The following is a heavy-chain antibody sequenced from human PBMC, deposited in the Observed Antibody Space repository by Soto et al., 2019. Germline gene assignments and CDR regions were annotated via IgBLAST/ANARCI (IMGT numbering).Heavy chain of an antibody. Sequence: LGESLKISCKGSGYKFTTYWIGWVRQMPGKGLELMAIFYPDDSDSRYSPSFQGQVTISADKSISTAYLQWSSLKASDTAIYYCVATYGDYLDYWGQGTLVTVSS. CDR1: GYKFTTYW. D-gene: IGHD4-17*01. CDR3: VATYGDYLDY. CDR2: FYPDDSDS. V-gene: IGHV5-51*01. J-gene: IGHJ4*02.